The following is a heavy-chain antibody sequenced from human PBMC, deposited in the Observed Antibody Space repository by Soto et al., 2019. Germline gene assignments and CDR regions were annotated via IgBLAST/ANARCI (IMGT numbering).Heavy chain of an antibody. J-gene: IGHJ5*02. CDR3: AGGDVVEVAAYWGWFDP. V-gene: IGHV1-69*12. CDR1: GGTFSSYA. Sequence: QVQLVQSGAEVKKPGSSVKVSCKASGGTFSSYAISWVRQAPGQGLEWMGGIIPIFGTANYAQKFQGRVAMTADEYTSTGTVALSSLRSEATAVYYCAGGDVVEVAAYWGWFDPWGQGTLVTVSS. D-gene: IGHD2-15*01. CDR2: IIPIFGTA.